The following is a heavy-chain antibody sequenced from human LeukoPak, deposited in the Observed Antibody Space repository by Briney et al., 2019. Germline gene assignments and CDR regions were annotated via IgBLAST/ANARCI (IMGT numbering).Heavy chain of an antibody. V-gene: IGHV3-74*01. CDR2: INSDGSST. CDR1: GFTFSNYW. D-gene: IGHD3-22*01. J-gene: IGHJ4*02. Sequence: EGSLRLSCAASGFTFSNYWMHWVRQAPGKGLLWVSRINSDGSSTSYADSVKGRFTISRDNAKNTLYLQMNSLRAEDTAVYYCAREGIVVVTPIDYWGQGTLVTVSS. CDR3: AREGIVVVTPIDY.